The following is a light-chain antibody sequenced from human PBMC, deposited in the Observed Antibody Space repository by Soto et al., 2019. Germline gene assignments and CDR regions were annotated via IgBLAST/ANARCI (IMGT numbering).Light chain of an antibody. Sequence: QSALTQPPSAAGSPGQSVTISCTGTSSDAGGYTYVSWYQQHPGKAPKLITYEVNKRPSGVPDRFSGSKSGNTASLTVSGLQAEDEADYYCSSYAGSNNFVMFGGGTKVTVL. J-gene: IGLJ3*02. V-gene: IGLV2-8*01. CDR3: SSYAGSNNFVM. CDR1: SSDAGGYTY. CDR2: EVN.